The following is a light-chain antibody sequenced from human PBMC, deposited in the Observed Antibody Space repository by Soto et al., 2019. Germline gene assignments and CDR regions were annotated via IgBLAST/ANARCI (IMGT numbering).Light chain of an antibody. CDR3: QQYGAAPRT. Sequence: IVLTQSPGTLSLSPGETATLSCRASQSVRRDYLAWLQQKPGQAPRVLIYGASSRAAGIPDRFSGSGSGTAFTLTISRLEAEDSAVYYCQQYGAAPRTFGQGTKVEIK. CDR2: GAS. V-gene: IGKV3-20*01. CDR1: QSVRRDY. J-gene: IGKJ1*01.